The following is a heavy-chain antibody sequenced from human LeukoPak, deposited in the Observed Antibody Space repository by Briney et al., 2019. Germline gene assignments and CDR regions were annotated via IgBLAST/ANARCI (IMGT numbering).Heavy chain of an antibody. V-gene: IGHV1-18*01. Sequence: GASVKVSCKASGYTFTSYGISWVRQATGQGLEWMGWISAYNGNTNYAQKLQGRVTMTTDTSTSTAYMELRSLRSDDTAVYYCARDRPSMVWGVHIDYWGQGTLVTVSS. D-gene: IGHD3-10*01. CDR1: GYTFTSYG. CDR2: ISAYNGNT. CDR3: ARDRPSMVWGVHIDY. J-gene: IGHJ4*02.